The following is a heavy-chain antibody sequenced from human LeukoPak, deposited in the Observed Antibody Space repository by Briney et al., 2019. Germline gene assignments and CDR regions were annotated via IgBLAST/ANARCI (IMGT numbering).Heavy chain of an antibody. V-gene: IGHV3-9*01. CDR2: FNWNSGTI. CDR3: AKVGLVGAMAGFFDY. J-gene: IGHJ4*02. Sequence: GGSLRLSCTASGFTFDDYAMHWVRQAPGKGLEWVSGFNWNSGTIGYADSVKGRFTISRDNAKNSLYLQMNSLRAEDTALYYCAKVGLVGAMAGFFDYWGQGTLVTVSS. D-gene: IGHD5-18*01. CDR1: GFTFDDYA.